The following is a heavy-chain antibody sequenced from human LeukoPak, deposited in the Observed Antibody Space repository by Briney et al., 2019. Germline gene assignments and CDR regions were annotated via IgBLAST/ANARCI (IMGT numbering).Heavy chain of an antibody. D-gene: IGHD3-10*01. Sequence: ASVKVSCKASGYTFTDYYIHWVRQAPGQGLEWMGWISGYNGNTNYAEKLQGRVTMTTDTSTSTVYMELRSLRSDDTAVYYCARDSLYYGSGSYLGFDPWGQGTLVTVSS. J-gene: IGHJ5*02. V-gene: IGHV1-18*04. CDR1: GYTFTDYY. CDR3: ARDSLYYGSGSYLGFDP. CDR2: ISGYNGNT.